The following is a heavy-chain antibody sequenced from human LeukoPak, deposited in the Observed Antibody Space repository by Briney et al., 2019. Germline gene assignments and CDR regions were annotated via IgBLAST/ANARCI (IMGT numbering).Heavy chain of an antibody. V-gene: IGHV1-8*01. CDR2: MNPNSGNT. CDR3: ARGLSSYYDSSGPRELIQH. Sequence: GASVKVSCKASGYTFTSYDINWVRQATGQGLEWMGWMNPNSGNTGYAQKFQGRVTMTRNTSISTAYMKLSSLRSEDTAVYYCARGLSSYYDSSGPRELIQHWGQGTLVTVSS. J-gene: IGHJ1*01. CDR1: GYTFTSYD. D-gene: IGHD3-22*01.